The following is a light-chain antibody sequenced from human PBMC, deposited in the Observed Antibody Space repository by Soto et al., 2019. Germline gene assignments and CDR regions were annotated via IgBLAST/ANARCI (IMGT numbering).Light chain of an antibody. J-gene: IGLJ1*01. CDR3: SSYPSTSTPCV. CDR1: SSDVGGYNY. V-gene: IGLV2-14*01. CDR2: EVS. Sequence: QAVVTQPGSVCGSPGQAITISCTGTSSDVGGYNYVSWYQLHPGKALKLIIYEVSHRPSGASNHFSGYKSGNTASLTISGLQAEDEADYYCSSYPSTSTPCVFGTGTNVTVL.